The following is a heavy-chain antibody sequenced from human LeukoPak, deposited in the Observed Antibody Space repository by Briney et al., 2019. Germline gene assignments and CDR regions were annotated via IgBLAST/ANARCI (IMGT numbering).Heavy chain of an antibody. V-gene: IGHV3-30*02. Sequence: QPGVSLRLSCAASGFTFSSYGMHWVRQAPGKGLEWVAFIRYDGSNKYYADSVKGRFTISRDNSKNTLYLQMNSLRAEDTAVYYCAKVRSSSTSDALDIWGQGTMVTVSS. D-gene: IGHD6-13*01. CDR2: IRYDGSNK. CDR1: GFTFSSYG. CDR3: AKVRSSSTSDALDI. J-gene: IGHJ3*02.